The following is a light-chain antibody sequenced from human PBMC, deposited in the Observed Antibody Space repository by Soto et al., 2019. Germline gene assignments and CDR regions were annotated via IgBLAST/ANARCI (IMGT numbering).Light chain of an antibody. Sequence: QSALTQPASVSGSPGQSITISCSGTSSDVGLYNYVSWYQQHPGKVPKLLIYEVNKRPSGVSSRFSGSKSGNTASLTISGLHAEDEAEYYCSSYTRGSSAVFGGGTQLTVL. J-gene: IGLJ7*01. V-gene: IGLV2-14*01. CDR3: SSYTRGSSAV. CDR1: SSDVGLYNY. CDR2: EVN.